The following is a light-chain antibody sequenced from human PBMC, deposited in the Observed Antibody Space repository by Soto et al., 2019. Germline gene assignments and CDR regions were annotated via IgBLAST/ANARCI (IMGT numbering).Light chain of an antibody. Sequence: DIQMTQSPSTLSASVGDRVTITCRASQSISSWLAWYQQKPGQAPKLPIYKASTLQSGVPSRFSGSGSGTEFTLAISCLQSEDFATYYCQQYYSYPVTFGGGTKVDIK. CDR2: KAS. CDR1: QSISSW. J-gene: IGKJ4*01. V-gene: IGKV1-5*03. CDR3: QQYYSYPVT.